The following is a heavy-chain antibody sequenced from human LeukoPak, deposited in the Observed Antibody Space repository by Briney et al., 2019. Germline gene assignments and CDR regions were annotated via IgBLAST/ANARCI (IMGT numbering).Heavy chain of an antibody. CDR1: GGTFSSYA. V-gene: IGHV1-69*13. Sequence: RASVKVSCKASGGTFSSYAISWVRQAPGQGLEWMGGIIPIFGTANYAQKFQGRVTITADESTSTAYMELSSLRSDDTAVYYCARRGYSGYDEFDYWGQGTLVTVSS. CDR3: ARRGYSGYDEFDY. CDR2: IIPIFGTA. J-gene: IGHJ4*02. D-gene: IGHD5-12*01.